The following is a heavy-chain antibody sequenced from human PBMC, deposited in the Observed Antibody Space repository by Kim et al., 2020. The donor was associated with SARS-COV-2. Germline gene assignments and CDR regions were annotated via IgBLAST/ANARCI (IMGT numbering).Heavy chain of an antibody. V-gene: IGHV3-23*01. CDR1: GFTFSRYA. CDR3: AKGSGNEYGDQLDY. D-gene: IGHD4-17*01. CDR2: ISGSGGST. Sequence: GGSLRLSCAASGFTFSRYAMSWVRQAPGKGLEWVSAISGSGGSTYYAGSVKGRFTISRDNSKNTMYLQMNSLRAEDTAVYYCAKGSGNEYGDQLDYWGQGTLVTVSS. J-gene: IGHJ4*02.